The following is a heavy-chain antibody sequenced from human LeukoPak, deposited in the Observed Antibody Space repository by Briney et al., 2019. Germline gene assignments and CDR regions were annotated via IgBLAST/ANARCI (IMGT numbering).Heavy chain of an antibody. CDR2: IRSKANSYAT. Sequence: PGGSLRLSCAASGFTFSGSAMHWVRQASGKGLEWVGRIRSKANSYATAYAASVKGRFTISRDDSKNTAYLQMNSLKAEDTAVYYCTRHRDNWESCDYWGQGTLVTVSS. V-gene: IGHV3-73*01. D-gene: IGHD1-20*01. CDR3: TRHRDNWESCDY. CDR1: GFTFSGSA. J-gene: IGHJ4*02.